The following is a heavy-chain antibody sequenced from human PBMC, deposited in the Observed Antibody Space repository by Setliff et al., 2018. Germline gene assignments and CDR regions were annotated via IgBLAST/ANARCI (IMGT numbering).Heavy chain of an antibody. CDR2: ISATSLNT. V-gene: IGHV3-48*01. CDR1: GFTFSSYS. CDR3: ARDNHGGAHDH. Sequence: GESLKISCAASGFTFSSYSMHWLRQAPGRGLEWVAYISATSLNTYYADSVKGRFTISRDNAEDSRYLQMNSLRADDTALYYCARDNHGGAHDHWGQGSLVTVSS. J-gene: IGHJ4*02. D-gene: IGHD2-21*01.